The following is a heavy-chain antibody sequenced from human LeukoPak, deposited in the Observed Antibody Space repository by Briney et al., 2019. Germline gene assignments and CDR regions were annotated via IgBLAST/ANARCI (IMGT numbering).Heavy chain of an antibody. V-gene: IGHV4-39*07. CDR3: ARASYSYDINGWVPFDY. CDR2: IFYSGST. Sequence: SETLSLTCTVSSGSISTSNYYWGWVRQPPGKALEWIGNIFYSGSTYYSPSLKSRVTISGDTSKNQFSLRLSSVTAADTAVYYCARASYSYDINGWVPFDYWGQGTLVTVSS. J-gene: IGHJ4*02. CDR1: SGSISTSNYY. D-gene: IGHD3-22*01.